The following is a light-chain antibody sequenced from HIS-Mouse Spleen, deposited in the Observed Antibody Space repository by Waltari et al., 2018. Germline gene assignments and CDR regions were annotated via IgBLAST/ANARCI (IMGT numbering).Light chain of an antibody. CDR1: RSDVGSYNL. V-gene: IGLV2-23*03. CDR2: EGS. Sequence: QSALTQPASVSGSPGQSITISCTGTRSDVGSYNLVSWYQQHPGKAPKLMIYEGSKRPSGVSNRFSGSKSGNTASLTISGLQAEDEADYYCCSYAGSSTFGVFGGGTKLTVL. J-gene: IGLJ3*02. CDR3: CSYAGSSTFGV.